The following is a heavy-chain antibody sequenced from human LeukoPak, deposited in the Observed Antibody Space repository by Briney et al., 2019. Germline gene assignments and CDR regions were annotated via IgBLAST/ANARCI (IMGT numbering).Heavy chain of an antibody. CDR3: ARDLLNYGSAYYDVGIFDS. Sequence: PGRSLRLSCEASGFSFSTSGVHWVRQAPGKGLEWMAVISKDGRKNHYADSVKGRFTISRDNSKSTLFLQMNSLRPEDTAIYYRARDLLNYGSAYYDVGIFDSWGEGTLVTVSS. CDR1: GFSFSTSG. D-gene: IGHD3-10*01. CDR2: ISKDGRKN. V-gene: IGHV3-30*04. J-gene: IGHJ4*02.